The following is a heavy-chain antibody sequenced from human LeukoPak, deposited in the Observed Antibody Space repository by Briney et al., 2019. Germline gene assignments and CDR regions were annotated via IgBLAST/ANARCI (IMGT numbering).Heavy chain of an antibody. Sequence: SETLSLTCDVSSEFFSGYYWSWIRQPAGKGLEWIGRISSSGSTNYNPSLKSRVTISVDTSKNQFSLKLSSVTAADTAVYFCARGPYSYDSSGAFDIWGQGTMVTVSS. CDR1: SEFFSGYY. CDR2: ISSSGST. V-gene: IGHV4-4*07. D-gene: IGHD3-22*01. J-gene: IGHJ3*02. CDR3: ARGPYSYDSSGAFDI.